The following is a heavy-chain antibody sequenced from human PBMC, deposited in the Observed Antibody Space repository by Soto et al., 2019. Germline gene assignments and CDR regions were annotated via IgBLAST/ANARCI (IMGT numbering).Heavy chain of an antibody. CDR2: FSSSGGGT. D-gene: IGHD2-15*01. CDR1: GFTFSSYA. CDR3: TKANRYCSGANCFTFDY. Sequence: GGSLRISCAASGFTFSSYAMSWVRQAPGKRLEWVSTFSSSGGGTYYADSVKGRFTISRDNSKNTLYLQMNSLRAEDTAVYYCTKANRYCSGANCFTFDYWGLGTLVTVSS. J-gene: IGHJ4*02. V-gene: IGHV3-23*01.